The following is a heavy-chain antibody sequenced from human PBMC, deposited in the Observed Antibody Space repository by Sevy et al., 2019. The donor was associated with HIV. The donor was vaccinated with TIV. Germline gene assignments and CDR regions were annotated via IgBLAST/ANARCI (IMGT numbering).Heavy chain of an antibody. CDR1: GYSFTSYW. CDR3: AWATTVTPRYYYYGMDV. CDR2: IYPGDSDT. V-gene: IGHV5-51*01. J-gene: IGHJ6*02. Sequence: GESLKISCKGSGYSFTSYWIGWVRQMPGKGLEWMGIIYPGDSDTRYSPSFQGQVTISADKSISTAYLQWGSLKASDTAMYYCAWATTVTPRYYYYGMDVWGQGTTVTVSS. D-gene: IGHD4-17*01.